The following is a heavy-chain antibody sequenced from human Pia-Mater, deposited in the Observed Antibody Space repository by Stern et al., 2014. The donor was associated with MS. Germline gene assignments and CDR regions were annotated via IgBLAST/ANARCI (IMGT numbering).Heavy chain of an antibody. V-gene: IGHV3-33*01. CDR3: ARDPNNENWFDP. D-gene: IGHD1-1*01. J-gene: IGHJ5*02. CDR1: GFTFSSYG. CDR2: IWDDGSNK. Sequence: VQLVESGGGVVQPGRSLRLSCAASGFTFSSYGMHWVRQAPGKGLEWVAIIWDDGSNKYYADSVTGRFTISRDNSKNTLYLQMNSLRAEDTAVYYCARDPNNENWFDPWGQGTLVTVSS.